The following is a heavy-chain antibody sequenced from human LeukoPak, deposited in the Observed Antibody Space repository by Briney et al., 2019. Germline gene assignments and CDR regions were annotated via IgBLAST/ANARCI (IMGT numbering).Heavy chain of an antibody. CDR1: GFTFSSYA. V-gene: IGHV3-23*01. D-gene: IGHD3-10*01. Sequence: PGGSLRLSCAASGFTFSSYAMSWVRQAPGKGLEWVSAISGSGGSTYYADSVKGRFTISRDNSKNTLYLQMNSLRAEDTAVYYRAKDWVLSMVRGVITPRWGQGTLVTVSS. J-gene: IGHJ4*02. CDR2: ISGSGGST. CDR3: AKDWVLSMVRGVITPR.